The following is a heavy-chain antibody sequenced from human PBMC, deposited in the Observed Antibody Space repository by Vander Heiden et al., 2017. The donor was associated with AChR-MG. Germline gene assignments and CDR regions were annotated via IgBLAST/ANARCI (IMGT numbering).Heavy chain of an antibody. Sequence: QLQLQESVPGLVKPSETLSLTCTVSGGSIRSSSDHGGWISQPQGKGLEWIGSSEYSGSTYYNPSLKSRVTISVDTSKNQFSLKLSSVTAAETAVYYCARWVEMATALYYFDYWGQGTLVTVSS. J-gene: IGHJ4*02. V-gene: IGHV4-39*01. D-gene: IGHD5-18*01. CDR3: ARWVEMATALYYFDY. CDR1: GGSIRSSSDH. CDR2: SEYSGST.